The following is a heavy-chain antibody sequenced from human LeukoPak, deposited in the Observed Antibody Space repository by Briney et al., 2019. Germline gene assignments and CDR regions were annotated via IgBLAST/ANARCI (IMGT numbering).Heavy chain of an antibody. CDR2: IKQDGSEK. CDR3: ARGSITIFGVVIRPYYYMDV. V-gene: IGHV3-7*01. CDR1: GFTFSSYW. D-gene: IGHD3-3*01. J-gene: IGHJ6*03. Sequence: PGGSLRLSCAASGFTFSSYWMSWVRQAAGKGLEWVANIKQDGSEKYYVDSVKGRFTISRDNAKNSLYLQMNSLRAEDTAVYYCARGSITIFGVVIRPYYYMDVWGKGTTVTVSS.